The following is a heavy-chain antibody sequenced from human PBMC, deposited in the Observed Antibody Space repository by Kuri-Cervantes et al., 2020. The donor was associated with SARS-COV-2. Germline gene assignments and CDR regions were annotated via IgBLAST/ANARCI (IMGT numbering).Heavy chain of an antibody. V-gene: IGHV4-39*01. CDR2: IYESGDT. CDR1: GASISSSTFY. D-gene: IGHD5-18*01. CDR3: ANTYAFARFRY. J-gene: IGHJ4*02. Sequence: SETLSLTCTVSGASISSSTFYWGWIRQPPGKGLEWIGSIYESGDTYYSSSLKSPLTLTVDTSKNQFSLRLTYVTAADTAVYYCANTYAFARFRYWGQGTLVTVSS.